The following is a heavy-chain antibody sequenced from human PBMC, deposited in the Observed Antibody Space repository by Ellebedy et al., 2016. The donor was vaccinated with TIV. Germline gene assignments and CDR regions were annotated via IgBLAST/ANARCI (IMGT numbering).Heavy chain of an antibody. J-gene: IGHJ4*02. CDR3: ARPHYYDSSGYFVDGASYFDY. D-gene: IGHD3-22*01. V-gene: IGHV5-51*01. CDR1: GYSFTSYW. CDR2: IYPGDSDT. Sequence: GESLKISCKGSGYSFTSYWIGWVRQMPGKGLEWMGIIYPGDSDTRYSPSFQGQVTISADKSISTAYLQWSSLKASDTAMYYCARPHYYDSSGYFVDGASYFDYWGQGTLVTVSS.